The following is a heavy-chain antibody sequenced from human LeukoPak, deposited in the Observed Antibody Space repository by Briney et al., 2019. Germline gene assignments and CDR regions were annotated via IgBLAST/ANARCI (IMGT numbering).Heavy chain of an antibody. CDR3: AREAGGYCSGGSCSDTGGFDP. Sequence: PGGSLRLSCAASGFTFSSCSMNWVRQAPGKGLEWVSSISSSSSYIYYADSVKGRFTISRDNAKNSLYLQMNSLRAEGTAVYYCAREAGGYCSGGSCSDTGGFDPWGQGTLVTVSS. CDR2: ISSSSSYI. CDR1: GFTFSSCS. D-gene: IGHD2-15*01. J-gene: IGHJ5*02. V-gene: IGHV3-21*01.